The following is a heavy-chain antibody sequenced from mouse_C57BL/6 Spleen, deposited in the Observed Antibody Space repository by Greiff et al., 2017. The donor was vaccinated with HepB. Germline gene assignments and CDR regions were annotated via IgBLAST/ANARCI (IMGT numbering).Heavy chain of an antibody. CDR3: ARDGYYVRFAY. D-gene: IGHD2-3*01. Sequence: VKVVESGAELVKPGASVKMSCKASGYTFTTYPIEWMKQNHGKSLEWIGNFHPYNDDTKYNEKFKGKATLTVEKSSSTVYLELSRLTSDDSAVYYCARDGYYVRFAYWGQGTLVTVSA. V-gene: IGHV1-47*01. J-gene: IGHJ3*01. CDR1: GYTFTTYP. CDR2: FHPYNDDT.